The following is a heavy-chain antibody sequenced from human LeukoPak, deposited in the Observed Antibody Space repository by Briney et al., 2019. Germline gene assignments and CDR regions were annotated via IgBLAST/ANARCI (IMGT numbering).Heavy chain of an antibody. CDR2: ISGSGVST. CDR1: GFSFSTYA. V-gene: IGHV3-23*01. J-gene: IGHJ4*02. Sequence: QPGGSLRLSCAASGFSFSTYAMSWVRQAPGKGLEWVSGISGSGVSTYYADSVKGRFTISRDNSKNTLYLQMNSLRAEDTAIYYCVKDFYRGSWRSDYWGQGTLVTVSS. D-gene: IGHD6-13*01. CDR3: VKDFYRGSWRSDY.